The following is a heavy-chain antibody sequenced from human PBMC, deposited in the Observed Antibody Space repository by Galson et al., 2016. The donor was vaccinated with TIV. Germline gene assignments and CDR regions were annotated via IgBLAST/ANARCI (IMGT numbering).Heavy chain of an antibody. D-gene: IGHD5-12*01. CDR1: GFTFDDYG. V-gene: IGHV3-9*01. CDR2: ISSNGVYR. J-gene: IGHJ6*02. Sequence: SLRLSCAASGFTFDDYGMHWVRQTPGKGLEWVSGISSNGVYRGYADSVKGRFTIFRDNGRKSLYVQMSSLRGDDTAIYYVAKASGYGYGSPQDYYYGMDVWGQGTTVTVS. CDR3: AKASGYGYGSPQDYYYGMDV.